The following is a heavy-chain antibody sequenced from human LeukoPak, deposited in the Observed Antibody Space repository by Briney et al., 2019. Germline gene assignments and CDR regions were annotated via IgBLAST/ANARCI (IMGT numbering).Heavy chain of an antibody. CDR3: ARMEYYRGGTSLGFDP. V-gene: IGHV1-18*01. J-gene: IGHJ5*02. Sequence: GASVKVSCKASGYTFTSYGISWVRQAPGQGLEWMGWISAYNGNTNYAQKLQGRVTMTTDTSTSTAYMELRSLRSEDTAVYYCARMEYYRGGTSLGFDPWGQGTLVAVSS. D-gene: IGHD2-2*01. CDR2: ISAYNGNT. CDR1: GYTFTSYG.